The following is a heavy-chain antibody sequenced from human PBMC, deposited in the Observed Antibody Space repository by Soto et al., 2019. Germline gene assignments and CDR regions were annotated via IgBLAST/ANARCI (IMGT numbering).Heavy chain of an antibody. D-gene: IGHD6-19*01. J-gene: IGHJ4*02. CDR1: GFTFSSYA. Sequence: EVQLLESGGGLVQHGGSLRLSCAASGFTFSSYAMSWVRQAPVTGLEWVSAFSGSGGSTYYADSVKGRFTISRDNSKNTLYLHMNSLRAADTAVYYCAKDGALDSSGWYVFDYWGQGTLVTVSS. CDR2: FSGSGGST. V-gene: IGHV3-23*01. CDR3: AKDGALDSSGWYVFDY.